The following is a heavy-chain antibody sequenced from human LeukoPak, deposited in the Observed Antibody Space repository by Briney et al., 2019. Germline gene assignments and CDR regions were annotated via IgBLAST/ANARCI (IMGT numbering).Heavy chain of an antibody. V-gene: IGHV3-33*01. CDR1: GFTFSSYG. CDR3: ARVTPYDSSGYYPDY. J-gene: IGHJ4*02. CDR2: IWYDGSNK. D-gene: IGHD3-22*01. Sequence: GGSLRLSCAASGFTFSSYGMHWVRQAPGKGLEWVAVIWYDGSNKYYADSVKGRFTISRDNSKNTLYLQMNSLRAEDMAVYYCARVTPYDSSGYYPDYWGQGTLVTVSS.